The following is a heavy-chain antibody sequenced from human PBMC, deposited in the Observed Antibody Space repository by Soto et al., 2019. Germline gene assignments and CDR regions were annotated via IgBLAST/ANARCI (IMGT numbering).Heavy chain of an antibody. Sequence: QVQLQESGPGLVKPSQTLSLTCTVSGGSISSGGYYWSWIRQHPGKGLEWIGYIYYSGSTYYNPSLKSRVTLSVDTSKNQFSLKLSSVTAADTAVYYCARGGKKTKRTLAATPDSWFDPWGQGTLVTVSS. J-gene: IGHJ5*02. CDR1: GGSISSGGYY. CDR2: IYYSGST. CDR3: ARGGKKTKRTLAATPDSWFDP. D-gene: IGHD2-15*01. V-gene: IGHV4-31*03.